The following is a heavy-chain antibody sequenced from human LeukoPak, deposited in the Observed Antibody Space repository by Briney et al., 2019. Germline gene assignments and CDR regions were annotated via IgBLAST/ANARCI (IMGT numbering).Heavy chain of an antibody. CDR2: VYYTGST. V-gene: IGHV4-38-2*02. Sequence: PSETLSLTCTVSGYSISSGYYWGWIRQPPGKGLEWIGSVYYTGSTYYNPSLKSRVTISVDTSKNQFSLKLSSVTAADTAVYYCARDWVAVTGTLDYWGQGTLVTVSS. J-gene: IGHJ4*02. CDR3: ARDWVAVTGTLDY. CDR1: GYSISSGYY. D-gene: IGHD6-19*01.